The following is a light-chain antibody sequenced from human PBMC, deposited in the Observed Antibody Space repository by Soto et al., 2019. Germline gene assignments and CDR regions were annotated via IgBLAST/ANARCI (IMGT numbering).Light chain of an antibody. V-gene: IGLV2-14*03. Sequence: QSALTQPASVSGSPGQSITISCTGTSGDVGSYNYVSWYQQHPGKAPKLMIYDVSDRPSGVSNRFSGSKSGNTASLTISGLQDEDEDNYCCSSYTTSNPLVFGGGTKLTVL. J-gene: IGLJ2*01. CDR3: SSYTTSNPLV. CDR2: DVS. CDR1: SGDVGSYNY.